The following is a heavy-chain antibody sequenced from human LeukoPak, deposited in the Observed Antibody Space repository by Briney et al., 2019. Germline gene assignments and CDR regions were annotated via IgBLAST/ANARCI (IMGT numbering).Heavy chain of an antibody. Sequence: GGSLRLSCAASGFTFSSYAMSWVRQAPGKGLEWVSAISGSGGSTYYADSVKGRFTISRDNSKNTLYLQMNSLRAEDTAVYYCAKGWFGELLFYYFDYWGQGTLVTVSS. CDR1: GFTFSSYA. D-gene: IGHD3-10*01. CDR2: ISGSGGST. V-gene: IGHV3-23*01. CDR3: AKGWFGELLFYYFDY. J-gene: IGHJ4*02.